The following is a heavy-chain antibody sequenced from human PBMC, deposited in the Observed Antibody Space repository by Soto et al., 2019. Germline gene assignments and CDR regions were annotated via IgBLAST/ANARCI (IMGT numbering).Heavy chain of an antibody. CDR2: ISYDGNKK. CDR1: GFTFSSYA. D-gene: IGHD2-15*01. V-gene: IGHV3-30*04. J-gene: IGHJ4*02. CDR3: AKDPVPYCSGGSCYRYDY. Sequence: QVQLVESGGGVVQPGRSLRLSCAASGFTFSSYAMHWVRQAPGKGLAWVAVISYDGNKKYYADSVRGRFTISSDNSKNTLYLQMNSLRAEDTAVYYCAKDPVPYCSGGSCYRYDYWGQGILVTVSS.